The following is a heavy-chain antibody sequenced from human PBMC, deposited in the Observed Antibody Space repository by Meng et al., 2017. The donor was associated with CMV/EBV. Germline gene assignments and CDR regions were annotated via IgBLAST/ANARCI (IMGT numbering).Heavy chain of an antibody. V-gene: IGHV3-74*03. Sequence: GQPVGSGWGLVQAGGSLRFYCADSGFTFSRYWMHWVRQVPGKGLVWVSRLNEDGSFTSYADSVKGRFTISRDNAKNTLYLQMNSLRVDDSGVYYCGRDLTGERDQWGQGTLVTVSS. CDR3: GRDLTGERDQ. J-gene: IGHJ4*02. CDR1: GFTFSRYW. CDR2: LNEDGSFT. D-gene: IGHD7-27*01.